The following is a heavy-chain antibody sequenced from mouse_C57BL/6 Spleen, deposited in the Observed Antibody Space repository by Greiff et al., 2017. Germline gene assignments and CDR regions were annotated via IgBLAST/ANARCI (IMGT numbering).Heavy chain of an antibody. V-gene: IGHV1-26*01. Sequence: VQLQQSGPELVKPGASVKISCKASGYTFTDYYMNWVKQSHGKSLEWIGDINPNNGGTSYNQKFKGKATLTVDKSSSTAYMELRSLTSEDSAVYYCAIYDYDGRDYYAMDYWGQGTSVTVSS. CDR2: INPNNGGT. CDR3: AIYDYDGRDYYAMDY. J-gene: IGHJ4*01. CDR1: GYTFTDYY. D-gene: IGHD2-4*01.